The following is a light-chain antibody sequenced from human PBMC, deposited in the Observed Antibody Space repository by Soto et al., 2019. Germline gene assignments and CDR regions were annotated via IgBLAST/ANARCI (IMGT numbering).Light chain of an antibody. V-gene: IGKV1-5*01. Sequence: DIQGTQSPSTLSASVGDRVTITCRASQSISSWLAWYQQKPGKAPKLLIYDASSLESGVPSRFSGSGSGTEFTLTISSLQPDDFATYYCQQYNSYPWTFGQGTKVDIK. J-gene: IGKJ1*01. CDR1: QSISSW. CDR3: QQYNSYPWT. CDR2: DAS.